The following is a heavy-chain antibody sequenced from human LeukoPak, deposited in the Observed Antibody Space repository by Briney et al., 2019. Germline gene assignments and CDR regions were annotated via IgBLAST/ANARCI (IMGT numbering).Heavy chain of an antibody. J-gene: IGHJ4*02. V-gene: IGHV3-74*03. CDR3: ARDSSSWYYDY. CDR1: GFTFSNYW. Sequence: PGGSLRLSCAASGFTFSNYWMHWVRQAPGKGLVWVSCIKSDGSSTTYADSVKGRFTISRDNAENTLHLQMNSLRAEDTAVYDCARDSSSWYYDYWGQGTLVTVSS. D-gene: IGHD6-13*01. CDR2: IKSDGSST.